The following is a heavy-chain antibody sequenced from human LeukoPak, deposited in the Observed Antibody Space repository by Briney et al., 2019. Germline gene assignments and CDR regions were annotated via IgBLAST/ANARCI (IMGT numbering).Heavy chain of an antibody. CDR2: IYSRGST. J-gene: IGHJ4*02. D-gene: IGHD4-17*01. CDR1: GGSISSYY. CDR3: AGGPGDYAY. Sequence: SETLSPTCTVSGGSISSYYWSWVRQPPGKGLEWIGYIYSRGSTNFNPSLKSRVTISVDTSKNQFSLKLSSVTAADTAVYYCAGGPGDYAYWGQGTLVTVSS. V-gene: IGHV4-59*01.